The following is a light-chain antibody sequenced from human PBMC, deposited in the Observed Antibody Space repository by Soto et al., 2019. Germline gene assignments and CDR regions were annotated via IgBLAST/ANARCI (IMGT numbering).Light chain of an antibody. V-gene: IGKV2-28*01. CDR3: MQSTQLPPT. CDR2: LGS. Sequence: DIVMTQSPLSLPVTPGEPASMSFRCSQSLLHSNGYNYLYWYLQKPGQSPQLLIYLGSNRASGVPDRFSGSGSGTDFTLEISRVESGGVGIYYCMQSTQLPPTFGQGTRLE. J-gene: IGKJ5*01. CDR1: QSLLHSNGYNY.